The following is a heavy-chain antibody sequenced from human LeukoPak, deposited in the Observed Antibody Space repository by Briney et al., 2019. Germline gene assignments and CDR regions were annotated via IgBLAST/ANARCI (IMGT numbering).Heavy chain of an antibody. CDR2: ISGSGGST. V-gene: IGHV3-23*01. CDR1: GFTFSSYG. D-gene: IGHD2-21*01. J-gene: IGHJ4*02. CDR3: AKAPVTTCRGAYCYPFDY. Sequence: GGTLRLSCAASGFTFSSYGMSWVRQAPGKGLEWVSAISGSGGSTYYADSVKGRFTISRDSSKNTLFLQMNRLRPEDAAVYYCAKAPVTTCRGAYCYPFDYWGQGTLVTVSS.